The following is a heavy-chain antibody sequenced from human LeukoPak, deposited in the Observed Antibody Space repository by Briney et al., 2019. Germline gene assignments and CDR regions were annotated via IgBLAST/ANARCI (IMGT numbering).Heavy chain of an antibody. CDR1: GGSISSSSYY. CDR3: ARGRYCSSTRCSPYYFDY. Sequence: KPSETLSLTCTVSGGSISSSSYYWGWIRQPPGKGLEWIGSIYYSGSTYYNPSLKSRVTISVDTSKNQFSLKLSSVTAADTAVYYCARGRYCSSTRCSPYYFDYWGQGTLVTVSS. J-gene: IGHJ4*02. D-gene: IGHD2-2*01. V-gene: IGHV4-39*07. CDR2: IYYSGST.